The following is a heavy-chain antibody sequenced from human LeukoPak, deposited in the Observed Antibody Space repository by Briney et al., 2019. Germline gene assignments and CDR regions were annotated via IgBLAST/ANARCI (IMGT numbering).Heavy chain of an antibody. CDR1: GGSFSGYY. V-gene: IGHV4-34*01. CDR3: ARGPHYYDSSGYYRAPPDY. J-gene: IGHJ4*02. Sequence: PSETLSLTCAVYGGSFSGYYWSWIRQPPGKGLEWIGEINHSGSTNYNPSLKSRVTISVDTSKNQFSLKLSSVTAADTAVYYCARGPHYYDSSGYYRAPPDYWGQGTLVTVSS. D-gene: IGHD3-22*01. CDR2: INHSGST.